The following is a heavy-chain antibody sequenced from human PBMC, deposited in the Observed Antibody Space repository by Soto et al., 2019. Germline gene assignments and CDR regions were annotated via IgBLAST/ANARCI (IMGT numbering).Heavy chain of an antibody. CDR3: ARSYYGSGSYSYYYYGMDV. D-gene: IGHD3-10*01. J-gene: IGHJ6*02. Sequence: SETLSLTCTVSGGSVSSYYWSWIRQSPGKGLEWIGYIYYSGSTNYNPSLKSRVTISVDTSKNQFSLKLSSVTAADTAVYYCARSYYGSGSYSYYYYGMDVWGQGTTVTVSS. CDR2: IYYSGST. CDR1: GGSVSSYY. V-gene: IGHV4-59*02.